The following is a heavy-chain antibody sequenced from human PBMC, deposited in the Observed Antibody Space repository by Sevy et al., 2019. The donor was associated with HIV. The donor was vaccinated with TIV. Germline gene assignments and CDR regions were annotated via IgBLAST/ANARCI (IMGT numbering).Heavy chain of an antibody. J-gene: IGHJ3*02. CDR3: ARDPYYDSSGYNPPGAFDI. CDR2: IKQDGSEK. D-gene: IGHD3-22*01. CDR1: EFTFSSYW. V-gene: IGHV3-7*03. Sequence: GESLKISCAASEFTFSSYWMSWVRQAPGKGLEWVANIKQDGSEKYYVDSVKGRFTISRDNAKNSLYLQMNSLRAEDTAVYYCARDPYYDSSGYNPPGAFDIWGQGTMVTVSS.